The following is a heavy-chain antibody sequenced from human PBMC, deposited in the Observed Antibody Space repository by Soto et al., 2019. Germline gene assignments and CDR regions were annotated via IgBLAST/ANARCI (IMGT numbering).Heavy chain of an antibody. V-gene: IGHV3-30*18. J-gene: IGHJ4*02. CDR1: GFTFSSYG. CDR2: ISYDGSNK. Sequence: QVQLVESGGGVVQPGRCLRLSCAASGFTFSSYGMHWVRRAPGKGLEWVAVISYDGSNKYYADSVKGRFTISRDNSKNTLYLQMNSLRAEDTAVYYCAKETYSGPLDYWGQGTLVTVSS. CDR3: AKETYSGPLDY. D-gene: IGHD2-15*01.